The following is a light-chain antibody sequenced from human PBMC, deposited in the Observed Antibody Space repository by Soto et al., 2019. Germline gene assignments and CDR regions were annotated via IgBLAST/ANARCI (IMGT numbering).Light chain of an antibody. J-gene: IGLJ2*01. CDR1: SSDVGGYNY. CDR3: CSYAGSYTYVV. CDR2: DVS. V-gene: IGLV2-11*01. Sequence: QSALTQPRSVSGSPGQSVTISCTGTSSDVGGYNYVSWYQQHPDKAPKLMIYDVSQPPSGVPDRFSGSKSGYTASLTISGLQAEDEADYYCCSYAGSYTYVVFGGGTKLTVL.